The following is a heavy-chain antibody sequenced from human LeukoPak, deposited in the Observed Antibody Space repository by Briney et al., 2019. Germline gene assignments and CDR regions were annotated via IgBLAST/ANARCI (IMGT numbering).Heavy chain of an antibody. CDR3: ARGRNDNGGMFFDS. D-gene: IGHD4-23*01. Sequence: SETLSLTCTVSGGSIRSYYWNWIRQAPGKGLEWVGFISCSGYTSYSPSLKSRVAISVDTAKSQFSLRLNSMTAADTAIYYCARGRNDNGGMFFDSWAQGNLVTVSS. V-gene: IGHV4-59*01. CDR2: ISCSGYT. J-gene: IGHJ4*02. CDR1: GGSIRSYY.